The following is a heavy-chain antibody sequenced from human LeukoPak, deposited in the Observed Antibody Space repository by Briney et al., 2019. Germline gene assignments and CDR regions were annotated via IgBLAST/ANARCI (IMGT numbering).Heavy chain of an antibody. D-gene: IGHD6-19*01. CDR3: ARAKYSSGWYVGYYFDY. J-gene: IGHJ4*02. CDR1: GYTFTSYA. CDR2: INAGNGNT. Sequence: ASVKVSCKASGYTFTSYAMHWVRQAPGQRLEWMGWINAGNGNTKYSQKFQGRVTITRDTSASTAYMELRSLRSDDTAVYYCARAKYSSGWYVGYYFDYWGQGTLVTVSS. V-gene: IGHV1-3*01.